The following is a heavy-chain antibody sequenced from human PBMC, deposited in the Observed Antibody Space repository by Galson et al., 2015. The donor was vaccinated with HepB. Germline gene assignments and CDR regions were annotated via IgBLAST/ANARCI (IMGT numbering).Heavy chain of an antibody. V-gene: IGHV1-3*01. Sequence: SVKVSCKASGYTFTSYAMHWVRQAPGQRLEWMGWINAGNGNTKYSQKFQGRVTITRDTSASTAYMELSSLRSEDTAVYYCARGRRYCSGGSCYYYYYGMDVWGQGTTVIVSS. D-gene: IGHD2-15*01. J-gene: IGHJ6*02. CDR1: GYTFTSYA. CDR3: ARGRRYCSGGSCYYYYYGMDV. CDR2: INAGNGNT.